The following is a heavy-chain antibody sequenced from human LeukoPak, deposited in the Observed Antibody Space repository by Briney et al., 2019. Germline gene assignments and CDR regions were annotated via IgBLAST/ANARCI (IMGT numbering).Heavy chain of an antibody. V-gene: IGHV3-66*01. D-gene: IGHD3-22*01. CDR3: AVSYYYDSSGEPVPYYYYGMDV. J-gene: IGHJ6*02. Sequence: GGSLRLSCAASGFTVSSNYMSWVRQAPGKGLEWVSVIYSGGSTYYADSAKGRFTISRDNSKNTLYLQMNSLRAEDTAVYYCAVSYYYDSSGEPVPYYYYGMDVWGQGTTVTVSS. CDR2: IYSGGST. CDR1: GFTVSSNY.